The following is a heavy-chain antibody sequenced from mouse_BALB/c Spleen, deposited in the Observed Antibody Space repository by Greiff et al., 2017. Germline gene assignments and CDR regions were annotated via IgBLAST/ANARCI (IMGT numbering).Heavy chain of an antibody. J-gene: IGHJ4*01. CDR1: GFTFSSYA. CDR3: ARYDYEGAMDY. V-gene: IGHV5-6-5*01. D-gene: IGHD2-4*01. CDR2: ISSGGST. Sequence: EVKLVESGGGLVKPGGSLKLSCAASGFTFSSYAMSWVRQTPEKRLEWVASISSGGSTYYPDSVKGRFTISRDNARNILYLQMSSLRSEDTAMYYCARYDYEGAMDYWGQGTSVTVSS.